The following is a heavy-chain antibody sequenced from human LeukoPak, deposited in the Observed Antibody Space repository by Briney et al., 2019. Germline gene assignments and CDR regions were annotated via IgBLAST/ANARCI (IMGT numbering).Heavy chain of an antibody. V-gene: IGHV3-21*01. CDR3: ARAYSSSSGKAYYFDY. CDR2: ISSSSSYI. J-gene: IGHJ4*02. D-gene: IGHD6-6*01. CDR1: GFTFSSYS. Sequence: GGSLRLSCAASGFTFSSYSMNWVRQAPGKGLEWVSSISSSSSYIYYADSVKGRFTTSRDNAKNSLYLQMNSLRAEDTAVYYCARAYSSSSGKAYYFDYWGQGTLVTVSS.